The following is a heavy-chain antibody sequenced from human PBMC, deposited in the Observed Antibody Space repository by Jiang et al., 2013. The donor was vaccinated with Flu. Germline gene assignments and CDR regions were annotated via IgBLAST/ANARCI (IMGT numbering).Heavy chain of an antibody. D-gene: IGHD1-1*01. CDR2: IYPGDSDT. V-gene: IGHV5-51*01. J-gene: IGHJ6*03. Sequence: MGIIYPGDSDTRYSPSFQGQVTISADKSISTAYLQWSSLKASDTAMYYCARQVQHYYYMDVWGKGTTVTVSS. CDR3: ARQVQHYYYMDV.